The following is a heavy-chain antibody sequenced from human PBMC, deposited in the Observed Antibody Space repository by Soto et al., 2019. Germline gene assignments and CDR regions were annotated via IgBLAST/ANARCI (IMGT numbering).Heavy chain of an antibody. D-gene: IGHD6-13*01. Sequence: QLQLQESGPGLVKPSETLSLSCTVSGGSITSSFYWGWIRQPPGKGLEWIGSIYGTGNTYYNLSLKGRVTISADTSKNQFSLNLISVTAADTAVYYCRSSSRYSTDVWGQGATVTVSS. V-gene: IGHV4-39*01. J-gene: IGHJ6*02. CDR3: RSSSRYSTDV. CDR2: IYGTGNT. CDR1: GGSITSSFY.